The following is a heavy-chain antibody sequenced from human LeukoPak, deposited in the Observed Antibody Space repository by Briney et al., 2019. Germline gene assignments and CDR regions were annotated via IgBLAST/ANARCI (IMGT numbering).Heavy chain of an antibody. Sequence: GGSLRLSCAASGFTVSSNFMSWVRQAPGKGLEWVSVIYGGDSTYYADSVKSRFTISRDTSKNTLYLQMNSLRAEDTAVYYCASWPGGWYGEDSWGQGTLVTVSS. V-gene: IGHV3-53*05. CDR3: ASWPGGWYGEDS. D-gene: IGHD6-19*01. J-gene: IGHJ4*02. CDR2: IYGGDST. CDR1: GFTVSSNF.